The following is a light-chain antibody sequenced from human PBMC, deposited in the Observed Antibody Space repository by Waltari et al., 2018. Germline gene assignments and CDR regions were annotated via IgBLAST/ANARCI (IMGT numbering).Light chain of an antibody. V-gene: IGKV3-20*01. CDR3: QQYGTSPRT. CDR1: HSLSSTY. Sequence: EIVLTQSPGTLSLSLGERAILSCRASHSLSSTYLAWYQHKPGQAPRLLIYGASIRATGIPDRFSGRGSGTDFTLTISRLEPEDFAVYYCQQYGTSPRTFGQGTRVEIK. CDR2: GAS. J-gene: IGKJ1*01.